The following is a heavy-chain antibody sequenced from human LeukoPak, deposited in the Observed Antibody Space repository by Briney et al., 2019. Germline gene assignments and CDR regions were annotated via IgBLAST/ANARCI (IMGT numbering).Heavy chain of an antibody. CDR3: AREGGVGA. J-gene: IGHJ5*02. Sequence: PSETLSLTCTVSGGSISSYYWSWIRQPPGKGLEWIGYIYYSGSTNYNPSLKSGVTISVDTSKNQFSLKRSSVTAAGTAVYYCAREGGVGAWGQGTLVTVSS. CDR1: GGSISSYY. V-gene: IGHV4-59*01. D-gene: IGHD1-26*01. CDR2: IYYSGST.